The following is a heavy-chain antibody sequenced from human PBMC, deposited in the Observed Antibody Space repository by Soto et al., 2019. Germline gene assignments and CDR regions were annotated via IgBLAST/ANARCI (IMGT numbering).Heavy chain of an antibody. D-gene: IGHD6-13*01. CDR3: ARECAAAAGSFGRESYFDL. J-gene: IGHJ2*01. Sequence: GGSLRLSCAASGFTFTTYGMHWVRQAPGKGLEWVAVISYDGGTKYYADSVKGRFTISRDNSKNTLYLQMNSLRAEDTAVYYCARECAAAAGSFGRESYFDLWGRGTLVTVSS. V-gene: IGHV3-30*03. CDR1: GFTFTTYG. CDR2: ISYDGGTK.